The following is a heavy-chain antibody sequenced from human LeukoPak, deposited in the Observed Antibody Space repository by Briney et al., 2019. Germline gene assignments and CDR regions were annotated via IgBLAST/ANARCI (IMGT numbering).Heavy chain of an antibody. CDR1: GFASSTYW. Sequence: GGSLRLSRAASGFASSTYWMSWVRQAPGKGLEWVASIKQDGSETYYVDSVKGRFTLSRDNAKNSLYLQMNSLRADDTAVYYCARDRDSRWDFDLWGRGTLVTVSS. D-gene: IGHD3-22*01. J-gene: IGHJ2*01. V-gene: IGHV3-7*01. CDR2: IKQDGSET. CDR3: ARDRDSRWDFDL.